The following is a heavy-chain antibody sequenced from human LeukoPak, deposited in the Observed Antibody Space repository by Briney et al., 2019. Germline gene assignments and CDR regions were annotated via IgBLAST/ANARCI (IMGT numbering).Heavy chain of an antibody. V-gene: IGHV4-34*01. Sequence: PSETLSPTCAVYGGSFSGYYWSWIRQPPGKGLEWIGEINHSGSTNYNPSLKSRVTISVDTSKNQFSLKLSSVTAADTAVYYCARGQLWLPYYFDYWGQGTLVTVSS. J-gene: IGHJ4*02. CDR2: INHSGST. D-gene: IGHD5-18*01. CDR1: GGSFSGYY. CDR3: ARGQLWLPYYFDY.